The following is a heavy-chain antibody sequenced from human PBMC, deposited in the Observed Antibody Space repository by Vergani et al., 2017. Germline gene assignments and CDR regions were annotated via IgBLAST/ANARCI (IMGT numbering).Heavy chain of an antibody. V-gene: IGHV3-23*01. CDR1: GFTFNHYA. J-gene: IGHJ3*02. D-gene: IGHD4-11*01. Sequence: EVQLLESGGDLVQPGGSLRLSCAASGFTFNHYAMNWVRQAPGKGLEWVSGISGSGGSTYYAGSVKGRFTSSRDSSKNTLYLQMNSLSAGDTAVYYCAKEGYSDYFVHAFDIWGQGTMVTVSS. CDR3: AKEGYSDYFVHAFDI. CDR2: ISGSGGST.